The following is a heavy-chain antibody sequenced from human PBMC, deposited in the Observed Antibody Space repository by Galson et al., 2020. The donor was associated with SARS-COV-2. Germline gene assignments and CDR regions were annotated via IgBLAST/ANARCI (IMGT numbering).Heavy chain of an antibody. D-gene: IGHD5-12*01. CDR1: GFTFSSYA. CDR2: ISYDGSNK. V-gene: IGHV3-30*04. J-gene: IGHJ4*01. Sequence: GESLKISCAASGFTFSSYAMHWVRQAPGKGLEWVAVISYDGSNKYYADSVKGRFTISRDNSKNTLYLQMNSLRAEDTAVYYCARVLVATISPSFDY. CDR3: ARVLVATISPSFDY.